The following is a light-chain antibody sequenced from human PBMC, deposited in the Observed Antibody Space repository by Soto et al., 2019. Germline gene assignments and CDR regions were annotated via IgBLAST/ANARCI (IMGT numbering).Light chain of an antibody. CDR1: SSDIGYYNS. CDR3: NSYTASSTLVV. CDR2: EVS. V-gene: IGLV2-14*01. Sequence: QSVLTQPASVSGSPGQSITISCTGTSSDIGYYNSVSWYQQHPGKAPKLMIYEVSNRPSGVSNRFSGSKSGNTASLTISGLQAEDEAHYFCNSYTASSTLVVFGGGTKLTVL. J-gene: IGLJ2*01.